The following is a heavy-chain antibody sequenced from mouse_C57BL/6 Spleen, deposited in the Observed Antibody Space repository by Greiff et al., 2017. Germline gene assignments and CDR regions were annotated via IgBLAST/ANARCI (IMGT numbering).Heavy chain of an antibody. V-gene: IGHV1-15*01. Sequence: VQLQQSGAELVRPGASVTLSCKASGYTFTDYEMHWVKQTPVHGLEWIGAIDPETGGTAYNQKFKGKAILTADKSSSTAYMELRSLTSEDSAVYYCTRTPPYGKRDFDYWGQGTTLTVSS. J-gene: IGHJ2*01. CDR2: IDPETGGT. CDR3: TRTPPYGKRDFDY. D-gene: IGHD2-1*01. CDR1: GYTFTDYE.